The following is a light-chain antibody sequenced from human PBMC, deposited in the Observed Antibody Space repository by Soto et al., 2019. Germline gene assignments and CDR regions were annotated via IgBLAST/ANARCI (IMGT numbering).Light chain of an antibody. V-gene: IGKV1-5*03. CDR3: QHYNTYSEA. J-gene: IGKJ1*01. Sequence: DIVTIAGRASQTISSWLAWYQQKPGKAPKLLISEASSLESGVPSRFSGSGSGTEFTLTISSLQPDDFATYYCQHYNTYSEAFGQGTKVDIK. CDR1: QTISSW. CDR2: EAS.